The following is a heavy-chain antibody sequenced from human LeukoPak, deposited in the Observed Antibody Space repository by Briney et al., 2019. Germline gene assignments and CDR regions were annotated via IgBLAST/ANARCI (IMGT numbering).Heavy chain of an antibody. CDR1: GYTFTSYD. V-gene: IGHV1-8*03. J-gene: IGHJ4*02. CDR3: AREGGRPYYFDY. CDR2: MNPNSGNT. Sequence: GASVKVSCKASGYTFTSYDINWVRQATGQGLEWMGWMNPNSGNTGYAQKFQGRVTITRNTSISTAYMELSSLRSGDTAVYYCAREGGRPYYFDYWGQGTLVTVSS.